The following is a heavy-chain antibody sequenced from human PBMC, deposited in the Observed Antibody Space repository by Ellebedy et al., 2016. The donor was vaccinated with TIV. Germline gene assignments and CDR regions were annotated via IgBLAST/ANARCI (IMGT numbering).Heavy chain of an antibody. V-gene: IGHV3-23*01. Sequence: PSETLSLTCAVNGGSFSGYYWTWIRQPPGKGLEWVSAISGSGGSTYYADSVRGRFTISRDNSKNTLSLQMNSLRGEDTAVYYCANYDVDHLDSWGQGTLVTVSS. J-gene: IGHJ4*02. D-gene: IGHD3-22*01. CDR2: ISGSGGST. CDR3: ANYDVDHLDS. CDR1: GGSFSGYY.